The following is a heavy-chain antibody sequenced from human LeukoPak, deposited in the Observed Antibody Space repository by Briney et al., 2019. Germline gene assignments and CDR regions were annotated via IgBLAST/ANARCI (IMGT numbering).Heavy chain of an antibody. CDR1: GFTFSRYA. V-gene: IGHV3-23*01. Sequence: GGSLRLSCAASGFTFSRYAMSWVRQAPGKGLEWVSAISGSGGSTYYADSVKGRFTISRDNSKNTLYLQMNSLRAEDTAVYYCAKDPFGSASYYYFDYWGQGTLVTVSS. CDR2: ISGSGGST. D-gene: IGHD3-10*01. CDR3: AKDPFGSASYYYFDY. J-gene: IGHJ4*02.